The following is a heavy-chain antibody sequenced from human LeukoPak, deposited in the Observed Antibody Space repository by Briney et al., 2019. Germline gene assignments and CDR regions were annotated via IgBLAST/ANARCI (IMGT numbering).Heavy chain of an antibody. D-gene: IGHD3-9*01. CDR3: ARDLDWLLFDY. J-gene: IGHJ4*02. V-gene: IGHV3-74*01. CDR2: VKYDGSTT. CDR1: GFTFSAYW. Sequence: GGSLRLSCAASGFTFSAYWMHWVRQAPGKGLAWVSRVKYDGSTTTYADSVKGRFTISRDNAKNILYLQMNSLRVGDTAVYYCARDLDWLLFDYWGQGTLVTVSS.